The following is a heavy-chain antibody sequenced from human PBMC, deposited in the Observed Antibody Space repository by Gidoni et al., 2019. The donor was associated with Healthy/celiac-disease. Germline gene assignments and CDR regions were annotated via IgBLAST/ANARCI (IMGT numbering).Heavy chain of an antibody. CDR1: GGTFSSYA. CDR3: ARDYYDSSGYYYGGGNWFDP. D-gene: IGHD3-22*01. V-gene: IGHV1-69*04. Sequence: EVKKPGSSVKVSCTASGGTFSSYAISWVRQAPGQVLEWMGRIIPILGIANYAQKFQGRVTITADKSTSTAYMELSSLRSEDTAVYYCARDYYDSSGYYYGGGNWFDPWGQGTLVTVAS. J-gene: IGHJ5*02. CDR2: IIPILGIA.